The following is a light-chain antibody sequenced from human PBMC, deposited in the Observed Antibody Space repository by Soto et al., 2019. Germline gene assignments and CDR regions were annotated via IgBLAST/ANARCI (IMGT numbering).Light chain of an antibody. CDR3: QQYDDYPLT. CDR1: QSVRSW. J-gene: IGKJ4*01. Sequence: DIQMTQSPSTLSASVGDRVTITCRASQSVRSWLAWYQQKPGKAPKFLIYDASTLESGVPSRFSGSGSGTEFTLTVSSLQPDDFATYYCQQYDDYPLTFGGGTKVEI. CDR2: DAS. V-gene: IGKV1-5*01.